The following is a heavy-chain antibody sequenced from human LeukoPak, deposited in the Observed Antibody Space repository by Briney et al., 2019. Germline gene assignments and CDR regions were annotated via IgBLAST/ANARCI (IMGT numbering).Heavy chain of an antibody. D-gene: IGHD3-10*01. CDR3: ARDVMVRGALYLDY. CDR2: IKQDGSEK. J-gene: IGHJ4*02. Sequence: GGSLRLSCAASGFTFRRYWMSWARQASGKGLEWVANIKQDGSEKYYVDSVKGRFTISRDNAKNSLYLQMNSLRDEDTAEYYCARDVMVRGALYLDYWGQGTLVTVSS. CDR1: GFTFRRYW. V-gene: IGHV3-7*01.